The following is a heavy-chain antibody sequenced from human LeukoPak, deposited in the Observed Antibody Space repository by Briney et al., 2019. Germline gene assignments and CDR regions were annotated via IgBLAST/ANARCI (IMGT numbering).Heavy chain of an antibody. V-gene: IGHV4-30-2*01. CDR3: ARGAVAVGASSFDY. J-gene: IGHJ4*02. CDR1: GGSISSSSYS. CDR2: IYHSGST. D-gene: IGHD1-26*01. Sequence: PSETLSLTCTVSGGSISSSSYSWSWIRQPPGKGLEWIGYIYHSGSTYYNPSLKSRVTISVDRSKNQFSLKLSSVTAADTAVYYCARGAVAVGASSFDYWGQGTLVTVSS.